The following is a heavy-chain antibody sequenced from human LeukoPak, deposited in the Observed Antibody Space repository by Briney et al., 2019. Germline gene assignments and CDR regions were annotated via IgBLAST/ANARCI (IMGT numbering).Heavy chain of an antibody. CDR2: IKKDGSEK. V-gene: IGHV3-7*05. D-gene: IGHD1-7*01. CDR1: GFTFSSYW. J-gene: IGHJ4*02. CDR3: AREMGWNYGDY. Sequence: GGSLRLSCAASGFTFSSYWMTWVRQAPGKGLEWVANIKKDGSEKYYVDSVRGRFTTSRGNAKNSLYLQMNSLRAEDTAVYYCAREMGWNYGDYWGQGTLVTVSS.